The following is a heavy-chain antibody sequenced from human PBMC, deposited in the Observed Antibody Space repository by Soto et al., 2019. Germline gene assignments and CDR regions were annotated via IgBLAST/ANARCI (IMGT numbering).Heavy chain of an antibody. CDR1: GASISSYY. V-gene: IGHV4-59*01. J-gene: IGHJ5*02. CDR3: ARMATSGTLNWFDP. Sequence: SETLSLTCTVSGASISSYYWSWIRQPPGKGLEWIGYIYYSGSTNYNPSLKSRVTISVDTSKNQFSLKVSSVTATDTAVYYCARMATSGTLNWFDPWGQGTLVTVSS. CDR2: IYYSGST.